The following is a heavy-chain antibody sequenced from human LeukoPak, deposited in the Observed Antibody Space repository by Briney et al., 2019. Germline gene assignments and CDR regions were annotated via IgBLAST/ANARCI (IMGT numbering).Heavy chain of an antibody. J-gene: IGHJ6*03. CDR1: GGSISSYY. D-gene: IGHD4-17*01. Sequence: PSETLSLTFTVSGGSISSYYWSWIRQHPGKGLEWIGYIYYSGSTYYNPSLNSRVTISVDTSENQFSLKLSSVTAADTAVYYCARVDGDYGDYYYYIEVWGKGTTVTVSS. V-gene: IGHV4-59*06. CDR3: ARVDGDYGDYYYYIEV. CDR2: IYYSGST.